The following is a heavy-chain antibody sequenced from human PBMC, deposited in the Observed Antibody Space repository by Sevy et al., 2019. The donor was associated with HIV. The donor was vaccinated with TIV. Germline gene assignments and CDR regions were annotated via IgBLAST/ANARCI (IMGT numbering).Heavy chain of an antibody. CDR3: ARLSTVREEFNWFDP. D-gene: IGHD3-10*01. Sequence: ASVKVSCKASGYTFSSYGISWVRQAPGQGLEWMGWIGAYNGNTKYAQNLQDRVTMTTDTSTSTAYMELRSLRSDDTAVYFCARLSTVREEFNWFDPWGQGTRVTVSS. V-gene: IGHV1-18*01. CDR1: GYTFSSYG. CDR2: IGAYNGNT. J-gene: IGHJ5*02.